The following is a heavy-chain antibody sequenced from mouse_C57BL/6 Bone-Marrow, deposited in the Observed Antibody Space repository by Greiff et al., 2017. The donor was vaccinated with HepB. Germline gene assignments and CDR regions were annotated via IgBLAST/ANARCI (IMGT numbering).Heavy chain of an antibody. Sequence: QVQLQQPGAELVKPGASVKLSCKASGYTFTSYWMHWVKQRPGQGLEWIGRIDPNSGGTKYNEKFKSKATLTVDKPSSTAYMQLSSLTSEDSAVYCGARGRESAWFAYWGQGTRVTVSA. CDR2: IDPNSGGT. V-gene: IGHV1-72*01. CDR1: GYTFTSYW. CDR3: ARGRESAWFAY. J-gene: IGHJ3*01.